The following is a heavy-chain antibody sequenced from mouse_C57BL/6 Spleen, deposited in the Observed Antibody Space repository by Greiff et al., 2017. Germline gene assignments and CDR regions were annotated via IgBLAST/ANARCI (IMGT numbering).Heavy chain of an antibody. V-gene: IGHV5-6*01. CDR3: ARDDGYLRYFDV. D-gene: IGHD2-3*01. CDR1: GFTFSSYG. Sequence: DVQLVESGGDLVKPGGSLKLSCAASGFTFSSYGMSWVRQTPDKRLEWVATISSGGSYTYYPDSVKGRFTISRDNAKNTLYLQMSSLKSEDTAMYYCARDDGYLRYFDVWGTGTTVTVSS. J-gene: IGHJ1*03. CDR2: ISSGGSYT.